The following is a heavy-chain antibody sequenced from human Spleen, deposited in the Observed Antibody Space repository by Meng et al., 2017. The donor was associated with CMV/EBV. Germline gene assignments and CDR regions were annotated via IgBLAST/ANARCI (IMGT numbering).Heavy chain of an antibody. CDR2: IYYSGST. Sequence: SETLSLTCTVSGGSVSSGSYYWSWIRQPPGKGLEWIGYIYYSGSTNYNPSPKSRVTISVDTSKNQFSLKLSSVTAADTAVYYCARARPHCSSTSCYPSGMDVWGQGTTVTVSS. CDR3: ARARPHCSSTSCYPSGMDV. V-gene: IGHV4-61*01. J-gene: IGHJ6*02. CDR1: GGSVSSGSYY. D-gene: IGHD2-2*01.